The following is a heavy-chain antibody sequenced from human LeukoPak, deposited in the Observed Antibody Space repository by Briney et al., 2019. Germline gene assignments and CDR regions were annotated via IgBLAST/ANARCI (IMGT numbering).Heavy chain of an antibody. CDR1: GFIVSNNY. CDR3: ARFLAVAGDGFDY. CDR2: ISSSSSYI. J-gene: IGHJ4*02. D-gene: IGHD6-19*01. V-gene: IGHV3-21*01. Sequence: GGSLRLSCAASGFIVSNNYMNWVRQAPGKGLEWVSSISSSSSYIYYADSVKGRFTISRDNAKNSLYLQMNSLRAEDTAVYYCARFLAVAGDGFDYWGQGTLVTVSS.